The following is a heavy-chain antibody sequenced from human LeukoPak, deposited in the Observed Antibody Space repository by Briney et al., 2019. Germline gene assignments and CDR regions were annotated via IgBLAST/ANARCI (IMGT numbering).Heavy chain of an antibody. CDR2: IYTSGSS. CDR1: GGSISSYY. V-gene: IGHV4-4*07. J-gene: IGHJ6*03. Sequence: PSETLSLTCTVSGGSISSYYWSWIRQPAGKGLEWIGRIYTSGSSNYNPSLNSVVTISVDTSKHQFSLKLSSVTAADTAVFYCARVNHYYYYMDVWGKGTTVTVSS. CDR3: ARVNHYYYYMDV.